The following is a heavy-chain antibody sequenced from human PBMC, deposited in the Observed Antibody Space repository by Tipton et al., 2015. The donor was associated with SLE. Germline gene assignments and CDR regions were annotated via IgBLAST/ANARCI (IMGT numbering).Heavy chain of an antibody. CDR3: ARHDTNYGRNWFDP. CDR2: INHSGST. Sequence: TLSLTCAVYGGSFSGYYWSWIRQPPGKGLEWIGEINHSGSTNYNPSLKSRVTISVDTSKNQFSLKLSSVTAEDTAVYYCARHDTNYGRNWFDPWGQGTLVTVSS. J-gene: IGHJ5*02. D-gene: IGHD2-8*01. V-gene: IGHV4-34*01. CDR1: GGSFSGYY.